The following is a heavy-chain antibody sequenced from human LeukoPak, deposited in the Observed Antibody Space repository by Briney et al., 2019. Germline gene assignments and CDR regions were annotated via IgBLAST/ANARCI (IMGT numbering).Heavy chain of an antibody. CDR3: ARGGRLGLARMSHADYYFDS. D-gene: IGHD1-14*01. CDR1: GFKFSSYG. Sequence: GRSLRLSCAASGFKFSSYGMHWVRQAPGKGLEWVALIWYDGNTKFYADSVRGRFTISRDASKNTLFLQMHSLRADDTAVYYCARGGRLGLARMSHADYYFDSWGQGTLVTVSS. CDR2: IWYDGNTK. V-gene: IGHV3-33*01. J-gene: IGHJ4*02.